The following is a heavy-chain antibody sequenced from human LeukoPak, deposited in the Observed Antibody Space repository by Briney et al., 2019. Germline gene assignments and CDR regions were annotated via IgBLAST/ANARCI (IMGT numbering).Heavy chain of an antibody. CDR2: IFPIFGTA. CDR1: GGTFSSYA. V-gene: IGHV1-69*06. D-gene: IGHD4-17*01. J-gene: IGHJ1*01. Sequence: ASVKVSCKASGGTFSSYAISWVRQAPGQGLEWMGGIFPIFGTANYAQKFQGRVTITADKSTSTAYMELSSLRSEDTAVYYCASGGVSTVTTFRGYFQHWGQGTLVTVSS. CDR3: ASGGVSTVTTFRGYFQH.